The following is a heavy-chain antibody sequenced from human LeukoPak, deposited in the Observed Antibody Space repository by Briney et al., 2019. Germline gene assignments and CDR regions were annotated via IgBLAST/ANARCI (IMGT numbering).Heavy chain of an antibody. J-gene: IGHJ3*02. CDR1: GGTFSSYA. CDR3: ARLGEIRFLEGLNAFDI. CDR2: IIPILGIA. V-gene: IGHV1-69*04. Sequence: ASVKVSCKASGGTFSSYAISWVRQAPGQGLEWMGRIIPILGIANYAQKFQGRVTITADKSTSTAYMELSSLRSEGTAVYYCARLGEIRFLEGLNAFDIWGQGTMVTVSS. D-gene: IGHD3-3*01.